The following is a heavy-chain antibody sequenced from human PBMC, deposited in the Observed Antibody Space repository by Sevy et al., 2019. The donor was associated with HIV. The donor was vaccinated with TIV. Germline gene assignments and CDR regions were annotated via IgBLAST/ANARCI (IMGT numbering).Heavy chain of an antibody. J-gene: IGHJ5*02. D-gene: IGHD6-19*01. CDR2: IHWNDDK. CDR3: AHRSYTSGWYKVHFDP. CDR1: GFSFNTAGVG. Sequence: SGPSLVNPTQTLTLTCTFSGFSFNTAGVGVGWIRQPPGKALEWLALIHWNDDKYYNPSLSSRLTITKDTSENEVVLTMATMGPEDKATYFCAHRSYTSGWYKVHFDPWGQGTLVTVSS. V-gene: IGHV2-5*01.